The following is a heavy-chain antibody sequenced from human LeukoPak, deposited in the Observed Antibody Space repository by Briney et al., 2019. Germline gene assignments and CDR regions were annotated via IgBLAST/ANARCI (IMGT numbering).Heavy chain of an antibody. CDR1: GFTFSSYA. D-gene: IGHD6-13*01. J-gene: IGHJ3*02. V-gene: IGHV3-30-3*01. Sequence: PGRSLRLSCAASGFTFSSYAMHWVRQAPGKGLEWVAVISYDGSNKYYADSVKGRFTISRDNSKNTLYLQMNSLRAEDTAVYYCAKDAAIDAFDIWGQGTMVTVSS. CDR3: AKDAAIDAFDI. CDR2: ISYDGSNK.